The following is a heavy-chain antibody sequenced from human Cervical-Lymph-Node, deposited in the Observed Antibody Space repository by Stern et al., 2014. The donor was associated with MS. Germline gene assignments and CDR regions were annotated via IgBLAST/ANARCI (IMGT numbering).Heavy chain of an antibody. V-gene: IGHV3-23*04. Sequence: EVQLVESGGTLVQPGGSLRLSCAASGLRFSYYAMTWVRQAPGKGLEWVSTISGGGGATVYSDSVKGRFSISRDNSKNTLYLQMSSLRAEDTAVYYCAKVNGDYRRALDIWGQGTMVTVSS. CDR1: GLRFSYYA. D-gene: IGHD4-17*01. CDR3: AKVNGDYRRALDI. J-gene: IGHJ3*02. CDR2: ISGGGGAT.